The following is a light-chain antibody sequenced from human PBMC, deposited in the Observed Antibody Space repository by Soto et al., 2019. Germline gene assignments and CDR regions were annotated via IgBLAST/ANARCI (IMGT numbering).Light chain of an antibody. J-gene: IGKJ2*01. CDR2: KES. CDR1: QSISSW. V-gene: IGKV1-5*03. Sequence: DIQMTQSPSTLSASVGDRVTITCRASQSISSWLAWYQQKTGKAPKLLIYKESSLESGVPSRFSGSGSGTEFTLTISSLQPDDFATDYCQQYNSYSPYTFGQGTKLEIK. CDR3: QQYNSYSPYT.